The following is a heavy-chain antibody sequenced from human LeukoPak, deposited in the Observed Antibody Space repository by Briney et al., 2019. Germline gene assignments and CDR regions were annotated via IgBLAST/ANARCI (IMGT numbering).Heavy chain of an antibody. CDR1: GGSISSNY. Sequence: SETLSLACTVSGGSISSNYWSWIRQPPGKGLEWIGYIYSSGSTNSNPSLKSRVTMSVDTSKNQFSLKMSSVTAADTAVYYCAKSVGAAPFEYWGQGTLVTVSS. J-gene: IGHJ4*02. V-gene: IGHV4-59*08. D-gene: IGHD1-26*01. CDR3: AKSVGAAPFEY. CDR2: IYSSGST.